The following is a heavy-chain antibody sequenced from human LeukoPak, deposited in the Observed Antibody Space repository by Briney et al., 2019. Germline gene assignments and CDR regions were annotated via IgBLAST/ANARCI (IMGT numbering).Heavy chain of an antibody. CDR1: GFTFSSYA. CDR3: VKASSGIAAENWFDP. Sequence: GGSLRLSCSASGFTFSSYAMHWVRQAPGKGLEYVSAISSNGGSTYYADSVKGRFTISRDNSKNTLYLQMSSLRAEDTAVYYCVKASSGIAAENWFDPWGQGTLVTVSS. J-gene: IGHJ5*02. CDR2: ISSNGGST. D-gene: IGHD6-13*01. V-gene: IGHV3-64D*06.